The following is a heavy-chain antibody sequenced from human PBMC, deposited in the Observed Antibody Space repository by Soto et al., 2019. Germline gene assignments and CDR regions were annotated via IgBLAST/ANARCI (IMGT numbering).Heavy chain of an antibody. V-gene: IGHV1-69*01. D-gene: IGHD5-12*01. CDR2: IIPIFGTA. CDR3: ARGRSGYDSGLYYYYGMDV. J-gene: IGHJ6*02. CDR1: GGTFSSYA. Sequence: QVQLVQSGAEVKKPGSSVKVSCKASGGTFSSYAISWVRQAPGQGLEWMGGIIPIFGTANYAQKVQGRVTNTADESTSTAYMELSSLRSEDTAVYYCARGRSGYDSGLYYYYGMDVWGQGTTVTVSS.